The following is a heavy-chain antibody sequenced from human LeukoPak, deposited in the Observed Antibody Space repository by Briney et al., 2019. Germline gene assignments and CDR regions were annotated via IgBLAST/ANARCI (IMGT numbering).Heavy chain of an antibody. CDR2: INSDGSST. V-gene: IGHV3-74*01. J-gene: IGHJ4*02. CDR3: ARVAETIYYGDYGDY. CDR1: GFTFSSYW. D-gene: IGHD4-17*01. Sequence: GGSLRLSCAASGFTFSSYWMHWVRQAPGKGLVWVSRINSDGSSTSYADSVKGRFTISSDNAKNTLYLQMNSLRAEDTAVYYCARVAETIYYGDYGDYWGQGTLVTVSS.